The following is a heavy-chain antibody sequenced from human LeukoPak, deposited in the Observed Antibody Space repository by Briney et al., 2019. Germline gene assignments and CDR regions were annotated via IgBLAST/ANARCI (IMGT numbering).Heavy chain of an antibody. CDR3: ARQLVGAKSY. CDR2: IYPGDSDT. CDR1: GYTFTTYW. V-gene: IGHV5-51*01. J-gene: IGHJ4*02. Sequence: GESLKISCKGSGYTFTTYWIGRVRQMPGKGLEWMGIIYPGDSDTRYSPSFQGQVTISADKSINTAYLQWRSLKASDTAMYYCARQLVGAKSYWGQGTLVTVSS. D-gene: IGHD1-26*01.